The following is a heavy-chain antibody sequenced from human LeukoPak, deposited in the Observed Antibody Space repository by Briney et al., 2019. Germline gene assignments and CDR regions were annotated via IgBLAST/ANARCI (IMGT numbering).Heavy chain of an antibody. CDR2: ISSSSTYI. J-gene: IGHJ4*02. V-gene: IGHV3-21*01. D-gene: IGHD5-12*01. CDR1: GFIFSSYS. Sequence: GGSLRLSCAASGFIFSSYSMNWVRQAPGKGLEWVSSISSSSTYIYYADSVKGRFTISRDNAKNSLYLQMNSLRAEDTAVYYCARAVDIVAPGDYWGQGTLVTVSS. CDR3: ARAVDIVAPGDY.